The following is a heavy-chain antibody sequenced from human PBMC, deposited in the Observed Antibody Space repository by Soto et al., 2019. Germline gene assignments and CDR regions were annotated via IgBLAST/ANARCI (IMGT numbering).Heavy chain of an antibody. D-gene: IGHD5-12*01. J-gene: IGHJ3*02. CDR2: IWYDRSNE. CDR1: GFTFSSYG. CDR3: ARPRSAYDFPDAFDI. V-gene: IGHV3-33*01. Sequence: QVQLVESGGGVVQPGRSLRLSCAASGFTFSSYGMHWVRQAPGKGLEWVAAIWYDRSNEYYTDSVKGRFTISRDNSNNTLYLQMNSLRAEDTAVFYCARPRSAYDFPDAFDIWGQGTMVTVSS.